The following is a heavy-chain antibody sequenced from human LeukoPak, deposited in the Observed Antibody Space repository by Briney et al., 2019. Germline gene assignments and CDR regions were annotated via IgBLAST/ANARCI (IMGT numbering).Heavy chain of an antibody. Sequence: GGSLRLSCAASGFTFSGDYMSWIRQASGKGLEWVSYISSVGSSIVYADSVKGRFTISRDNAKNSLFLQMNSLRAEDTAVYYCARARGAGPGAHFDYWGQGTLVIVSS. J-gene: IGHJ4*02. CDR1: GFTFSGDY. CDR3: ARARGAGPGAHFDY. D-gene: IGHD3-10*01. V-gene: IGHV3-11*01. CDR2: ISSVGSSI.